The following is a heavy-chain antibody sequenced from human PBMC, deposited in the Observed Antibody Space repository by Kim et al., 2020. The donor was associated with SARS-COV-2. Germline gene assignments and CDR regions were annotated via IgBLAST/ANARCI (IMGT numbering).Heavy chain of an antibody. Sequence: YSPTCQGQVTISADKAISTAYLQWSGLKASDTAMYYCARHPYSSSAHFDYWGQGTLVTVSS. J-gene: IGHJ4*02. D-gene: IGHD6-6*01. V-gene: IGHV5-51*01. CDR3: ARHPYSSSAHFDY.